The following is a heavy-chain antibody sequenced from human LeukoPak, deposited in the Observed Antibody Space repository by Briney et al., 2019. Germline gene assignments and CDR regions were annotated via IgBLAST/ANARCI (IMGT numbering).Heavy chain of an antibody. CDR3: ARVVGSSSILDY. CDR1: GGSISSYY. V-gene: IGHV4-59*01. D-gene: IGHD6-6*01. Sequence: SETLSLTCTVSGGSISSYYWSWIRQPPGKGLEWIGYIYYSGSTNYNPSLKSRVTISVDTSKNQFSLKLSSVTAADTAVYYCARVVGSSSILDYWGQGTLVTVSS. J-gene: IGHJ4*02. CDR2: IYYSGST.